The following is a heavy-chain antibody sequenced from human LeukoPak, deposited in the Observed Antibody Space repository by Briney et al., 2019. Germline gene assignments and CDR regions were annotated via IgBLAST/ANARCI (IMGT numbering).Heavy chain of an antibody. Sequence: PGRSLGLSCAASGFTFSSYGMHWVRQAPGKGLEWVAVLWYDGTNKYYADSVEGRFTISRDNSRDTLYLQMNSLRAEDTAVYYCARCIAAAGDYYYYGMDVWGQGTTVTVSS. CDR2: LWYDGTNK. CDR1: GFTFSSYG. V-gene: IGHV3-33*01. CDR3: ARCIAAAGDYYYYGMDV. D-gene: IGHD6-13*01. J-gene: IGHJ6*02.